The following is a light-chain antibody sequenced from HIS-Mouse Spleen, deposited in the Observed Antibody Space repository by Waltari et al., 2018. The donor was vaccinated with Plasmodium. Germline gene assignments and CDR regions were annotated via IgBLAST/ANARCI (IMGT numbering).Light chain of an antibody. Sequence: DIQMTQSPSSLSASVGDRVTIPCQASQDISNYLNWYQQKPGKAPKLLIYDASNLETGVPSRFSGRGSGTDLTFTISSLQPEDIATYYCQQYDNLPLTFGGGTKVEIK. CDR3: QQYDNLPLT. CDR2: DAS. CDR1: QDISNY. J-gene: IGKJ4*01. V-gene: IGKV1-33*01.